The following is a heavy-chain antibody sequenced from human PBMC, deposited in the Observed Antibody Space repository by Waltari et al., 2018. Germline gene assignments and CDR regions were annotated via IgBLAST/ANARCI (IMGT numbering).Heavy chain of an antibody. Sequence: QVQLQESGPGLVKPSETLSLTCTVSGGSISSYYWSWIRQPPGKGLEWIGYIYYSGSTNYNPSLKSRVTISVDTSKNQFSLKLSYVTAADTAVYYCARDGSGYDGSGMDVWGQGTTVTVSS. CDR2: IYYSGST. CDR1: GGSISSYY. CDR3: ARDGSGYDGSGMDV. V-gene: IGHV4-59*01. J-gene: IGHJ6*02. D-gene: IGHD5-12*01.